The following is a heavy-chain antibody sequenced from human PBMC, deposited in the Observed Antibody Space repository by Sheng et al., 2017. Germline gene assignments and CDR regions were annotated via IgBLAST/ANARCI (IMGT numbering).Heavy chain of an antibody. CDR2: IKQDGSEK. V-gene: IGHV3-7*01. D-gene: IGHD3-10*01. J-gene: IGHJ6*02. CDR1: GFTFSSYW. CDR3: VSGRGIWFGESYGMDV. Sequence: EVQLVESGGGLVQPGGSLRLSCAASGFTFSSYWMSWVRQAPGKGLEWVANIKQDGSEKYYVDSVKGRFTISRDNAKNSLYLQMNSLRAEDTAVYYCVSGRGIWFGESYGMDVWGQGTTVTVSS.